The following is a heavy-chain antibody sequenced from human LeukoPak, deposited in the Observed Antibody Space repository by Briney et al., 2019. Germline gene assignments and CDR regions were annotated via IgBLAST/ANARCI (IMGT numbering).Heavy chain of an antibody. V-gene: IGHV3-30*01. CDR3: AREKAFQRWLQFLALF. Sequence: PGGSLRLSCAASGFTFSSYAMHWVRPAPGKGLEWVAVISYDGSNKYYADSVKGRFTISRDNSENTLYLQMNSLRAEDTAVYYCAREKAFQRWLQFLALFWGQGTLVTVSS. CDR2: ISYDGSNK. J-gene: IGHJ4*02. CDR1: GFTFSSYA. D-gene: IGHD5-24*01.